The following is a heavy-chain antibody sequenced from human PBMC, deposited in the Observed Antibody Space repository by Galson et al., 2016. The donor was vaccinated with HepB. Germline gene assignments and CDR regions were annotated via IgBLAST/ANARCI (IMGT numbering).Heavy chain of an antibody. D-gene: IGHD1-14*01. CDR2: ISGSGTSI. Sequence: SLRLSCAASGFTFSDYYMSWVRQAPGKGLEWLSIISGSGTSIYYADSVKGRFTVSRDNTKNLVYLQTNRLRAEDTAVYYCARDRIPDRYYGLSVWGHGTTVTVSS. CDR1: GFTFSDYY. J-gene: IGHJ6*02. V-gene: IGHV3-11*01. CDR3: ARDRIPDRYYGLSV.